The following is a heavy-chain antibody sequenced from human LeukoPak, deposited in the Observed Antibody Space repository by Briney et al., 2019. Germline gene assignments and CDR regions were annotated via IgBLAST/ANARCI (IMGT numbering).Heavy chain of an antibody. J-gene: IGHJ4*02. CDR3: GKSPYYFDRNIDY. V-gene: IGHV3-43*01. CDR2: ISWDDDST. D-gene: IGHD3-22*01. Sequence: GGSLRPSCAASGFTFDDYTMHWVRQAPGKGLEWVSLISWDDDSTYYADSVKGRFTISRDNSKNSLYLQMNSLRSEDTAFYYCGKSPYYFDRNIDYWGQGTLVTVSS. CDR1: GFTFDDYT.